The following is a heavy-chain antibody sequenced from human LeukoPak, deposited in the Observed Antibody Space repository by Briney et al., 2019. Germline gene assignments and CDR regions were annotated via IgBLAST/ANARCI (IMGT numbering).Heavy chain of an antibody. Sequence: GGSLRLSCAAPGFTFSSYAMSWVRQAPGKGLEWVSGISGSGGSTYYADSVKGRFTISRDNSKNTLYLQMNSLRAEDTAVFYCAKGKYNRDAFDIWGLGTMVTVSS. CDR2: ISGSGGST. V-gene: IGHV3-23*01. D-gene: IGHD6-6*01. CDR1: GFTFSSYA. J-gene: IGHJ3*02. CDR3: AKGKYNRDAFDI.